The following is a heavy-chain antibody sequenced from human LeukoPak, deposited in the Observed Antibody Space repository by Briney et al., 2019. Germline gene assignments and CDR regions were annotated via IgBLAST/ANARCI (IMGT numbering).Heavy chain of an antibody. V-gene: IGHV3-30*02. CDR3: AKGGSPSHNWFNS. CDR1: AFTLTTLC. CDR2: IRNDGSYE. J-gene: IGHJ5*01. D-gene: IGHD2-15*01. Sequence: PGQSRTLAWPVDAFTLTTLCIDWVRQPHDNGREWDAFIRNDGSYEYYRDSVKGRFSISTHTSRNALCLQMNSLIAERTAVTLCAKGGSPSHNWFNSWGQGTLVTVSS.